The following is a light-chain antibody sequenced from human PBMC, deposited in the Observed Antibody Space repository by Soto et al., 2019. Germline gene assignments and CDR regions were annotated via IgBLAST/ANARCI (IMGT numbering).Light chain of an antibody. CDR1: QSISSY. CDR2: AAS. V-gene: IGKV1-39*01. J-gene: IGKJ2*01. CDR3: QQSYSTPHT. Sequence: DIQMTQSPSSLSASVGDRVTITCRASQSISSYLNWYQQKPGKAPKLLIYAASSLQSGVPSRFSGSGSGTDFTLTISSLRPEDFATYYCQQSYSTPHTFDQGTKLEIK.